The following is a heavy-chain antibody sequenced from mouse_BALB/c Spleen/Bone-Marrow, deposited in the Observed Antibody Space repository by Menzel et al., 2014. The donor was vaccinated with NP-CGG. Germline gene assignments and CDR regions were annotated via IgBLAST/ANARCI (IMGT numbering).Heavy chain of an antibody. CDR3: ALYYYGSLDY. J-gene: IGHJ2*01. CDR1: GYTFTSYW. Sequence: QVQLQQSGAELVKPGASVKLSCKASGYTFTSYWMHWVKQRPGQGLEWIGEINPSNGRTNYNEKFKSKATLTVDKSSSTAYMQLSSLTSEDSAVYYCALYYYGSLDYWGQGTTFTVSS. V-gene: IGHV1S81*02. CDR2: INPSNGRT. D-gene: IGHD1-1*01.